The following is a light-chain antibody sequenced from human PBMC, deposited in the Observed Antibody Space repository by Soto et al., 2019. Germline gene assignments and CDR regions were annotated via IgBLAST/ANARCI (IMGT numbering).Light chain of an antibody. V-gene: IGKV3D-20*02. CDR3: QQRSNWPDT. CDR1: QSVSSGY. Sequence: EIVLTQSPGTLSLSPGERATLSCRATQSVSSGYLAWYQHKPGQAPRLLMSGASSRATGIPDRFSGSGSGTDFTLTISRLEPEDFAVYYCQQRSNWPDTFGQGTKLEI. J-gene: IGKJ2*01. CDR2: GAS.